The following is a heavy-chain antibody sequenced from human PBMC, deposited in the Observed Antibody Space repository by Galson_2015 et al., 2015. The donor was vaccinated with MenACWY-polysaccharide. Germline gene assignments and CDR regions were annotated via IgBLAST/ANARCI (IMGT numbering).Heavy chain of an antibody. J-gene: IGHJ4*02. CDR1: GFTFHSYT. CDR3: ANPVLSTRRTIDVDY. V-gene: IGHV3-23*01. Sequence: SLRLSCATSGFTFHSYTMSWVRQAPGKGLEWVSGISGSGASTYYADSVQGRFTISRDTSKNTLYLQMTSLRAADTAIYYCANPVLSTRRTIDVDYWGQATLVTVTS. D-gene: IGHD5/OR15-5a*01. CDR2: ISGSGAST.